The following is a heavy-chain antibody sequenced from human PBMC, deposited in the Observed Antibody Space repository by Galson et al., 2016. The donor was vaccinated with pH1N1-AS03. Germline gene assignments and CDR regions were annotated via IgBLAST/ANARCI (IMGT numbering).Heavy chain of an antibody. D-gene: IGHD6-19*01. V-gene: IGHV1-24*01. CDR1: GYTLTELS. Sequence: SVKVSCKVSGYTLTELSMHWVRQGPGQGLEWMGGFDPEVGEAIYAQKFQGRVTLTVDTSTDTAYMEVSRLKSEDTAVYYCATGLAVAGTPYEYYGVDVWGQGTTVIVSS. CDR3: ATGLAVAGTPYEYYGVDV. CDR2: FDPEVGEA. J-gene: IGHJ6*02.